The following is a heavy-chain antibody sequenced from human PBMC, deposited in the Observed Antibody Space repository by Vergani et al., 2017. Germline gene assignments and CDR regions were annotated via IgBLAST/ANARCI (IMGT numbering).Heavy chain of an antibody. J-gene: IGHJ2*01. CDR1: GFTSSSYS. CDR2: ISSSSSYI. CDR3: ARDRILRFHHWYFDL. V-gene: IGHV3-21*01. D-gene: IGHD3-16*01. Sequence: EVQLVESGGGLVKPGGSLRLSCAAFGFTSSSYSMTWVRQAPGKGLEWVSSISSSSSYISYADSGKGRFTNSRDNAKNSLYLQMNSLRAEDTAVYYCARDRILRFHHWYFDLWGRGTLVTVSS.